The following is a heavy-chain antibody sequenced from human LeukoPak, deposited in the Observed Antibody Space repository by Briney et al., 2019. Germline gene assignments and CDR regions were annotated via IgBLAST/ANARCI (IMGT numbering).Heavy chain of an antibody. CDR1: GFTFSTYS. V-gene: IGHV3-48*02. Sequence: GGSLRLSCAASGFTFSTYSMNWVRQAPGKGLEWVSFISYSSATIYYTGSVKGRFTISRDNAKNSLYLQMNSLRDEDTAVYYCARVDSSSWEFDYWGQGTLVTVSS. CDR3: ARVDSSSWEFDY. CDR2: ISYSSATI. D-gene: IGHD6-13*01. J-gene: IGHJ4*02.